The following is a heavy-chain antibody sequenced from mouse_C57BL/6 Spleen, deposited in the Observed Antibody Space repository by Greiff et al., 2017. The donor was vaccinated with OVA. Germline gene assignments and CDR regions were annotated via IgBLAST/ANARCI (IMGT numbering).Heavy chain of an antibody. V-gene: IGHV5-17*01. D-gene: IGHD2-4*01. CDR3: ARWGDYDPLYAMDY. Sequence: EVKVVESGGGLVKPGGSLKLSCAASGFTFSDYGMHCVRQAPEKGLEWVAYISSGSSTIYSADTVKGRFTISRDNAKNTLFLQMTSLRSEDTAMYYCARWGDYDPLYAMDYWGQGTSVTVSS. CDR2: ISSGSSTI. J-gene: IGHJ4*01. CDR1: GFTFSDYG.